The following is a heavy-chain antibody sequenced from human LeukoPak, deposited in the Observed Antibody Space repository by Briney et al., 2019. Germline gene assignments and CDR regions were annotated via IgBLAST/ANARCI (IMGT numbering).Heavy chain of an antibody. Sequence: ASVKVSCKASGYTFTSYGISWVRQAPGQGLEWTGWVNPNSSNTGYAQIFQGRVTITRNTSISTAYMELSSLRSEDTAVYYCARMDYASGSANNWFDPWGQGTLVTVSS. D-gene: IGHD3-10*01. CDR2: VNPNSSNT. J-gene: IGHJ5*02. CDR1: GYTFTSYG. CDR3: ARMDYASGSANNWFDP. V-gene: IGHV1-8*03.